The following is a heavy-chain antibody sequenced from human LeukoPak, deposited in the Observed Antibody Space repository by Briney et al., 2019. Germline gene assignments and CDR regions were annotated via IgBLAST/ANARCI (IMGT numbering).Heavy chain of an antibody. CDR1: GYTFTSYG. CDR3: ARDKRPYCSSTSCAGYNWFDP. D-gene: IGHD2-2*01. V-gene: IGHV1-18*04. J-gene: IGHJ5*02. CDR2: ISAYNGNT. Sequence: GASVKVSCKASGYTFTSYGISWVRPAPGQGLEWMGWISAYNGNTNYAQKLQGRVTMTTDTSTSTAYMELRSLRSDDTAVHYCARDKRPYCSSTSCAGYNWFDPWGQGTLVTVSS.